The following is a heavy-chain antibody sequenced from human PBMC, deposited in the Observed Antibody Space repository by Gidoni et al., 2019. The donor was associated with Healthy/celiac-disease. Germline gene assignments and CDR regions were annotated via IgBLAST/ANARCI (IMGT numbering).Heavy chain of an antibody. V-gene: IGHV3-30*18. CDR2: ISYDGSNK. CDR1: GFTFSSYG. CDR3: AKEGLDYDFWSGPKYYFDY. D-gene: IGHD3-3*01. J-gene: IGHJ4*02. Sequence: QVQLVESGGGVVQPGRSLRLSCSASGFTFSSYGLHWVRQAPGKGLEWVAVISYDGSNKYYADSVKGRFTISRDNSKNTLYLQMNSLRAEDTAVYYCAKEGLDYDFWSGPKYYFDYWGQGTLVTVSS.